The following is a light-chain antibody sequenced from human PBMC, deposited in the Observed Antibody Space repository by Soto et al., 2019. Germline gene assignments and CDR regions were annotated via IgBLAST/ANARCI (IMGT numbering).Light chain of an antibody. CDR3: CSYAGSDTHVI. V-gene: IGLV2-23*01. CDR2: EGS. Sequence: QSVLTQPASVSGSPGQSITISCTGASSDLGSYNFVSWYQQHPGKAPKLMIYEGSQRPSGVSNRFSGSKSGNTASLTISGLQAEDEADYYCCSYAGSDTHVIFGGGTQLTVL. J-gene: IGLJ2*01. CDR1: SSDLGSYNF.